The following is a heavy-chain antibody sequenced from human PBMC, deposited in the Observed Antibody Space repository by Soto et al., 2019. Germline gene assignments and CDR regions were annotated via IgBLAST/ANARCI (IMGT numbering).Heavy chain of an antibody. V-gene: IGHV3-30-3*01. CDR3: AKDPVTGTPTVGYYGMDV. Sequence: GGSLRLSCAASGFTFSSYAMHWVRQAPGKGLEWVAVISYDGSNKYYADSVKGRFTISRDNSKNTLYLQMNSLRAEDTAVYYCAKDPVTGTPTVGYYGMDVWGQGTTVTVSS. D-gene: IGHD1-7*01. CDR2: ISYDGSNK. CDR1: GFTFSSYA. J-gene: IGHJ6*02.